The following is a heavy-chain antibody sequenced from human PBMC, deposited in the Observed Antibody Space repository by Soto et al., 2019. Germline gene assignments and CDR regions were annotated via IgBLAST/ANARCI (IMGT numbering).Heavy chain of an antibody. D-gene: IGHD3-3*01. CDR3: ARDRGYDLWSGSRGMDV. CDR2: ISFDGTNK. J-gene: IGHJ6*02. V-gene: IGHV3-30-3*01. CDR1: GFTFSRHA. Sequence: QEQLVESGGGVVQPGRSLRLSCEASGFTFSRHAMHWVRQAPGKGLEWVAIISFDGTNKHYADSVKGRFTISRDNSKNTVYLQMNSLRNDDTAVYYRARDRGYDLWSGSRGMDVWGQGTTVTVSS.